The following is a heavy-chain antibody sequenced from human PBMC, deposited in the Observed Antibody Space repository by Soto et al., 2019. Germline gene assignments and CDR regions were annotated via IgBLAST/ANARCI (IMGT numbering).Heavy chain of an antibody. CDR1: GFTFSSYA. J-gene: IGHJ3*02. D-gene: IGHD2-2*01. CDR2: ISGSGGST. CDR3: AKDGAIVVPAAIGVAFDI. Sequence: GGSLRLSCAASGFTFSSYAMSWVRQAPGKGLEWVSAISGSGGSTYYADSVKGRFTISRDNSKNTLYLQMNSLRAEDTAVYYCAKDGAIVVPAAIGVAFDIWGQGTMVTVSS. V-gene: IGHV3-23*01.